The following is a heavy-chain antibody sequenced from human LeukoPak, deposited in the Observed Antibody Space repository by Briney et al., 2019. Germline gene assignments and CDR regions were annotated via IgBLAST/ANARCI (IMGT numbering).Heavy chain of an antibody. D-gene: IGHD1-26*01. J-gene: IGHJ3*02. CDR1: GFTFSAYA. CDR3: ARGPGPIAGAKNPFDI. V-gene: IGHV3-30*01. Sequence: PGGSLRLSCAASGFTFSAYAMHWVRQAPGKGLERVAVILYDGSNKYYADSVKGRFTISGDKSKDTLYLQMNSLRPEDTAVYYCARGPGPIAGAKNPFDIWGQGTMVTVSS. CDR2: ILYDGSNK.